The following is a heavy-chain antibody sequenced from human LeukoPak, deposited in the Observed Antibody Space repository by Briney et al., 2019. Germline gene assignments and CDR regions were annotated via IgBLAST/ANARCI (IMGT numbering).Heavy chain of an antibody. D-gene: IGHD5-24*01. J-gene: IGHJ4*02. V-gene: IGHV3-30*02. CDR1: GFTFRDFG. Sequence: GGSLRLSCAPLGFTFRDFGMHWVGQAPAKGLEGVAFIRYDGSDKNYADSVKGRFTISRDNSKNTLYLQMNSLRAEDTAVFYCAKRRDDNYFDYWGQGALVTVSS. CDR3: AKRRDDNYFDY. CDR2: IRYDGSDK.